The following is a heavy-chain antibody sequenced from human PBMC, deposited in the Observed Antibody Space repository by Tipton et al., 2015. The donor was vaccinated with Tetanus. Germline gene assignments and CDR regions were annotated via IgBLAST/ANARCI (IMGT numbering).Heavy chain of an antibody. V-gene: IGHV4-30-2*06. Sequence: TLSLTCTVSGGSINNGAYTWSWIRQSPGKGLEWIGYIFHTGGTYYNPYLKSRVTISVDGPKNHFSLNLKSVTATDTAVYYCGRSHGSGGLLWFDSWGQGTLVTVSS. CDR3: GRSHGSGGLLWFDS. CDR1: GGSINNGAYT. CDR2: IFHTGGT. J-gene: IGHJ5*01. D-gene: IGHD3-10*01.